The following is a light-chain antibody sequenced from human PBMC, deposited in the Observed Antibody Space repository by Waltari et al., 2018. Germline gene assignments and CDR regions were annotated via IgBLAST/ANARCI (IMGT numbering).Light chain of an antibody. CDR2: KNG. J-gene: IGLJ3*02. CDR3: ATWDDSLNGWV. Sequence: QSVLTQPPSASGTPGQRVTISCSGSSSNIGKNTVNWYQHLPGTSPKLLIYKNGQRPSGLPHRFSGSKSGTSASLAISGLQSEDEADYYCATWDDSLNGWVFGGGTKLTVL. V-gene: IGLV1-44*01. CDR1: SSNIGKNT.